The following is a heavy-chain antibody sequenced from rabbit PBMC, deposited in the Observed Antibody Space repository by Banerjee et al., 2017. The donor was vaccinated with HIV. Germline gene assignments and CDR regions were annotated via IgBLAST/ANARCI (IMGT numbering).Heavy chain of an antibody. CDR2: IDPIFGST. CDR3: VRGIVVAGVVYFNL. V-gene: IGHV1S47*01. J-gene: IGHJ4*01. D-gene: IGHD4-1*01. CDR1: GFDFSSYG. Sequence: QEQLVESGGGLVQPGGSLKLSCKASGFDFSSYGVSWVRQAPGKGLEWIGYIDPIFGSTYYASWVNGRFTISSHNAQNTLYLQLNSLTAADTATYFCVRGIVVAGVVYFNLWGPGTLVTVS.